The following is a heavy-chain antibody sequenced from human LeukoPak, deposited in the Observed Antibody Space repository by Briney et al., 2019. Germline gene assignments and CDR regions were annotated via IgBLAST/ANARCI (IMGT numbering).Heavy chain of an antibody. Sequence: ASVKVSCKASGYTFTNYAMNWVRQAPGQGLEWMGWISTNNGNPTYAQAFTGRFVFSLDTSVNTSYLQINTLKAEDTAVYYCARDMRFGNFDYWGQGTLVTVSS. CDR2: ISTNNGNP. J-gene: IGHJ4*02. CDR1: GYTFTNYA. D-gene: IGHD3-10*01. CDR3: ARDMRFGNFDY. V-gene: IGHV7-4-1*02.